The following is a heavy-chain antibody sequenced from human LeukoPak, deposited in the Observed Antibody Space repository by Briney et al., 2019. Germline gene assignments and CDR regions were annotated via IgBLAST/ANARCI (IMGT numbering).Heavy chain of an antibody. D-gene: IGHD2-8*01. V-gene: IGHV1-8*01. CDR2: MNPNSGNT. J-gene: IGHJ3*02. Sequence: ASVKVSCKASGYTFTSYDINWVRQATGQGLEWMGWMNPNSGNTGYAQKFHGRVTMTRNTSISTAYMELSSLRSEDTAVYYCARALGYCTNGVCPNHDAFDIWGQGTMVTVSS. CDR1: GYTFTSYD. CDR3: ARALGYCTNGVCPNHDAFDI.